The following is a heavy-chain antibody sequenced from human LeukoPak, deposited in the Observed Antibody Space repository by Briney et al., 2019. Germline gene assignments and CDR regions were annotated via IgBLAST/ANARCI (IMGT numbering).Heavy chain of an antibody. Sequence: GGSLRLSCAASGFTFSSYSMNWVRQAPGKGLEWGSYISSSSSTIYYADSVKGRFTISRDNAKNSLSLQMNSLRGEDTAVYYCARDRGVYSRTLEDWGQGTLVTVSS. CDR1: GFTFSSYS. CDR2: ISSSSSTI. D-gene: IGHD6-13*01. V-gene: IGHV3-48*01. J-gene: IGHJ4*02. CDR3: ARDRGVYSRTLED.